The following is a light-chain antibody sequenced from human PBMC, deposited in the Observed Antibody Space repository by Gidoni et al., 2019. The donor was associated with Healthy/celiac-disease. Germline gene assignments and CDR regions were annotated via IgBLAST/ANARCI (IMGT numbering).Light chain of an antibody. CDR1: SSDVGGYNY. J-gene: IGLJ3*02. CDR3: SSYTSSSTRV. CDR2: EVS. V-gene: IGLV2-14*01. Sequence: QSALTQPASVSGSPGQSITISCTGTSSDVGGYNYVSWYNQHPGKAPKLMIYEVSNRPSGVSNRFSGSKSGNTASLTISGLQAEDEADYYCSSYTSSSTRVFGGGTKLTVL.